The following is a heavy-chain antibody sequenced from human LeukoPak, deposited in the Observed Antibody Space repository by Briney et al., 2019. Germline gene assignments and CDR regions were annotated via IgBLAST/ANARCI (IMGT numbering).Heavy chain of an antibody. CDR1: GYTFTSYY. CDR2: INPSGGST. D-gene: IGHD1-26*01. Sequence: ASVKVSCKASGYTFTSYYMHWVRQAPGQGLEWMGIINPSGGSTSYAQKFQGRVTITADESTSTAYMELSSLRSEDTAVYYCARDGGSYHGSFDYWGQGTLVTVSS. J-gene: IGHJ4*02. CDR3: ARDGGSYHGSFDY. V-gene: IGHV1-46*01.